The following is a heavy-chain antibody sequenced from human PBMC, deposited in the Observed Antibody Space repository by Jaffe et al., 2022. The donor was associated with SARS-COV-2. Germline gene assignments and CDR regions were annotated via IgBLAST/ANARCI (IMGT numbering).Heavy chain of an antibody. CDR1: GFTFSSYA. D-gene: IGHD2-2*01. Sequence: QVQLVESGGGVVQPGRSLRLSCAASGFTFSSYAMHWVRQAPGKGLEWVAVISYDGSNKYYADSVKGRFTISRDNSKNTLYLQMNSLRAEDTAVYYCARDKEDCSSTSCYRYYYYYYGMDVWGQGTTVTVSS. CDR3: ARDKEDCSSTSCYRYYYYYYGMDV. V-gene: IGHV3-30-3*01. J-gene: IGHJ6*02. CDR2: ISYDGSNK.